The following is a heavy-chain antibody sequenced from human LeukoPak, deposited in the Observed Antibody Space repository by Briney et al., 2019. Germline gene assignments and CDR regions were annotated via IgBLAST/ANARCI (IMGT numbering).Heavy chain of an antibody. D-gene: IGHD2-8*01. CDR1: GGTFSSYA. CDR2: IIPIFGTA. Sequence: SVKVSCKASGGTFSSYAISWVRQAPGQGLEWMGGIIPIFGTANYAQKFQGRVTITADESTSTAYMELSSLRSEDTAVYYCARGHRVLMVYASHCYYFDYWGQGTLVTVSS. J-gene: IGHJ4*02. CDR3: ARGHRVLMVYASHCYYFDY. V-gene: IGHV1-69*13.